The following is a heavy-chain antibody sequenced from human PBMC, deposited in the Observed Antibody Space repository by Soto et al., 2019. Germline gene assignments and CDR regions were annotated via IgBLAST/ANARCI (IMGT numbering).Heavy chain of an antibody. CDR2: IYYSGST. J-gene: IGHJ4*02. Sequence: SETLSHTCAVSGGSVISGSYYLSWIRKPPGKGLEWIGYIYYSGSTNYNPSLKSRVTISVDTSKNQFSLKLYSVTAADTALYYCARDIYPLTGGIDYWGQGTLVTVSS. CDR1: GGSVISGSYY. V-gene: IGHV4-61*01. D-gene: IGHD2-2*02. CDR3: ARDIYPLTGGIDY.